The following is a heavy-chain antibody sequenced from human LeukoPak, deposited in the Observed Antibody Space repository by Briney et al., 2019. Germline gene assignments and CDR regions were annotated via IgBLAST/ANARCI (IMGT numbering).Heavy chain of an antibody. V-gene: IGHV1-8*01. Sequence: ASVKVSCKASGYTFTSYDINWVRQATGQGLEWMGWMNPNSGNTGYAQKFQGRVTMTRNTSISTAYMELSSLRSEDTAVYYCARGREEYDYVWGSYRFFDYWGQGTLVTVSS. J-gene: IGHJ4*02. CDR2: MNPNSGNT. D-gene: IGHD3-16*02. CDR1: GYTFTSYD. CDR3: ARGREEYDYVWGSYRFFDY.